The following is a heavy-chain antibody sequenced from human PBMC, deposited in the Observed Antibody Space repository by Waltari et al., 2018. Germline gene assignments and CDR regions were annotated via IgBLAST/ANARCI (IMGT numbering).Heavy chain of an antibody. CDR3: AGEEPRRGMDV. V-gene: IGHV3-53*01. Sequence: EVQLVESGGGLIQPGGSLRLSCAASGFTVSSNYMRWVRQAPGKGLMWGSGSCCRGRTYDSEYVKGGLLSSTDNNKRKLHLQMNSLRAEDTAVYYCAGEEPRRGMDVWGQGTTVTVAS. CDR1: GFTVSSNY. CDR2: SCCRGRT. J-gene: IGHJ6*02.